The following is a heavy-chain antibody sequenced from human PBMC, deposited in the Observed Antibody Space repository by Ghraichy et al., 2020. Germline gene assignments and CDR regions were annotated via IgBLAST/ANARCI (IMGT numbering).Heavy chain of an antibody. CDR2: ISSSSSYI. V-gene: IGHV3-21*01. Sequence: GGSLRLSCAASGFTFSSYSMNWVRQAPGKGLEWVSSISSSSSYIYYADSVKGRFTISRDNAKNSLYLQMNSLRAEDTALYYCARDWNYYDSSGYYQNDYWGQGTLVTVSS. CDR1: GFTFSSYS. CDR3: ARDWNYYDSSGYYQNDY. J-gene: IGHJ4*02. D-gene: IGHD3-22*01.